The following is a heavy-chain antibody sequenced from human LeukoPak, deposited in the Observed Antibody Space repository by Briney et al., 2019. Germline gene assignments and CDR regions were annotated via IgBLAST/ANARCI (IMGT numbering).Heavy chain of an antibody. CDR1: GFTFSSYG. Sequence: GRSLRLSCAASGFTFSSYGMHWVRQAPGKGLEWVSALSGSGATTYYADSVKGRFTISRDNSKNTLYLQMNSLRAEDTAVYYCAKAESSSWLPYYWGQGTLVTVSS. CDR2: LSGSGATT. V-gene: IGHV3-23*01. D-gene: IGHD6-13*01. J-gene: IGHJ4*02. CDR3: AKAESSSWLPYY.